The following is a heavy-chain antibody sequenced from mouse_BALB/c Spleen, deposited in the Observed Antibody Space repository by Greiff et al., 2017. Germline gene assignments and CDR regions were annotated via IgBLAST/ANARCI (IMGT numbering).Heavy chain of an antibody. Sequence: EVQGVESGGDLVKPGGSLKLSCAASGFTFSSYGMSWVRQTPDKRLEWVATISSGGSYTYYPDSVKGRFTISRDNAKNTLYLQMSSLKSEDTAMYYCARQDGYYDYLDYWGQGTTLTVSS. CDR3: ARQDGYYDYLDY. D-gene: IGHD2-3*01. CDR1: GFTFSSYG. V-gene: IGHV5-6*01. CDR2: ISSGGSYT. J-gene: IGHJ2*01.